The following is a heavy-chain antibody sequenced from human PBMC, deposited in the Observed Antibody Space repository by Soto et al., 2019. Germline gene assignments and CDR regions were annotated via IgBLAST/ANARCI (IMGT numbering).Heavy chain of an antibody. CDR1: GFTFSSYS. CDR3: ARVLKITYYYGSGSYAAYYYYGMDV. CDR2: ISSSSSYI. V-gene: IGHV3-21*01. D-gene: IGHD3-10*01. J-gene: IGHJ6*02. Sequence: SGGSLRLSCAASGFTFSSYSMNWVRQAPGKGLEWVSSISSSSSYIYYADSVKGRFTISRDNAKNSLYLQMNSLRAEDTAVYYCARVLKITYYYGSGSYAAYYYYGMDVWGQGTTVTVSS.